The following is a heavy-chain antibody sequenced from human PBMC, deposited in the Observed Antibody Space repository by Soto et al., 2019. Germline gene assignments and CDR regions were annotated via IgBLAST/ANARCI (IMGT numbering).Heavy chain of an antibody. CDR2: IMPVFRTP. CDR1: GGTFRTAA. Sequence: QVQLEQSGAEVKKPGSSVKVSCKASGGTFRTAAISWVRQAPGQGLEWMGGIMPVFRTPDYAQKFQVRVTITADESTNTAYMELSGLRSDDTAVYYCARDNDRPQLGGNYYYILDVWGQGTTITVSS. D-gene: IGHD2-8*01. V-gene: IGHV1-69*12. CDR3: ARDNDRPQLGGNYYYILDV. J-gene: IGHJ6*02.